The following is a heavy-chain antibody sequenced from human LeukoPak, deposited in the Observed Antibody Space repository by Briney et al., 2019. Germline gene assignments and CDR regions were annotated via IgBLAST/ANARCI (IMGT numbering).Heavy chain of an antibody. V-gene: IGHV1-18*01. CDR3: ARVGLWFGESQDDAFDI. Sequence: GASVKVSCKASGYTFTSYGISWVRQAPGQGLEWMGWISAYNGNTNYAQKLQGRVTMTTDTSTSTAYMELRSLRSDDTAVYYCARVGLWFGESQDDAFDIWGQGTMVTVSS. D-gene: IGHD3-10*01. CDR1: GYTFTSYG. CDR2: ISAYNGNT. J-gene: IGHJ3*02.